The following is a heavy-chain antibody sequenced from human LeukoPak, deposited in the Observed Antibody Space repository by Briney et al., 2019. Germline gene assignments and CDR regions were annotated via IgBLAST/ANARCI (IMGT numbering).Heavy chain of an antibody. Sequence: GASVKVSCKASGGTFGSHSISWVRQAPGQGLEWMGGIIPIFGTAKYAQKFQGRVTITADKSTSTAYMELSSLRSEDTAVYYCARGDDYGDYVSFDYWGQGTLVTVSS. D-gene: IGHD4-17*01. CDR1: GGTFGSHS. CDR2: IIPIFGTA. J-gene: IGHJ4*02. CDR3: ARGDDYGDYVSFDY. V-gene: IGHV1-69*06.